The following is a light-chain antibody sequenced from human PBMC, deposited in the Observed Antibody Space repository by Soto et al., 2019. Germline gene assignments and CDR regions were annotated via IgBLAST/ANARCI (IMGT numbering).Light chain of an antibody. CDR2: DAS. CDR3: QQRSNWLT. CDR1: QSVSSY. V-gene: IGKV3-11*01. Sequence: EIVLTQSPATLSLSPGERATLSCRASQSVSSYLAWYQQKPGQAPRLLIYDASNRATGIPARFSGSGSGTDFTLTISIQEPEVFAVYYCQQRSNWLTFGGGTKVEIK. J-gene: IGKJ4*01.